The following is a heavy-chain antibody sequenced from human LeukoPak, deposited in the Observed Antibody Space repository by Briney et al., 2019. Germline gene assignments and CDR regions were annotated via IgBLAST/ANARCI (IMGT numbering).Heavy chain of an antibody. CDR3: AKDGHYYDSSGYYGY. CDR1: GFTYSSYA. D-gene: IGHD3-22*01. V-gene: IGHV3-23*01. J-gene: IGHJ4*02. Sequence: GGSLRLSCAASGFTYSSYAMSWVRQAPGKGLEWVSAISGSGGSTYYADSVKGRSTISRDNSKNTLYLQMNSLRAEDTAVYYCAKDGHYYDSSGYYGYWGQGTLVTVSS. CDR2: ISGSGGST.